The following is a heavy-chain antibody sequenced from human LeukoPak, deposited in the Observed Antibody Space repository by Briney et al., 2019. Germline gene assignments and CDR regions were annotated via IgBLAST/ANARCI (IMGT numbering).Heavy chain of an antibody. CDR1: GLTFSSHW. CDR2: ITNDGSST. CDR3: AKQQGGNPAY. D-gene: IGHD6-13*01. V-gene: IGHV3-74*01. Sequence: GGSLRLSCAASGLTFSSHWMHWVRQAPGKGLVWVSRITNDGSSTTYADYVKGRFNISIDNAKTMLYLQVNSLRAEDTAVYYCAKQQGGNPAYWGQGTLCTVSS. J-gene: IGHJ4*02.